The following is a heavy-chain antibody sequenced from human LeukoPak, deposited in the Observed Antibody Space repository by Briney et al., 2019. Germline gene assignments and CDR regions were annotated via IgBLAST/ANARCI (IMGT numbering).Heavy chain of an antibody. CDR3: AKDPLNDSYYDFWSPEGAFDI. J-gene: IGHJ3*02. CDR1: GFTFSSYG. V-gene: IGHV3-30*02. D-gene: IGHD3-3*01. Sequence: PGRSLRLSCAASGFTFSSYGMHWVRQAPGKGLEWVAFIRYDGSNKYYADSVKGRFTISRDNSKNTLYLQMNSLRAEDTAVYYCAKDPLNDSYYDFWSPEGAFDIWGQGTMVTVSS. CDR2: IRYDGSNK.